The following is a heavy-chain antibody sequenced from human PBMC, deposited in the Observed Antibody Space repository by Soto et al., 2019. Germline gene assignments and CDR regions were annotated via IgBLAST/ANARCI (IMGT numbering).Heavy chain of an antibody. J-gene: IGHJ6*02. V-gene: IGHV1-69*01. CDR3: ARGGSWYYYNGMDV. CDR2: IIPIFGTA. D-gene: IGHD6-13*01. Sequence: QVQLVQSGAEVKKPGSSVKVSCKASGGTFSSYAISWVRQAPAQGLEWMGGIIPIFGTANYAQKFQGRVTITADESTSTAYMELGSLRTEDTAVYYCARGGSWYYYNGMDVWGPGTTVTVSS. CDR1: GGTFSSYA.